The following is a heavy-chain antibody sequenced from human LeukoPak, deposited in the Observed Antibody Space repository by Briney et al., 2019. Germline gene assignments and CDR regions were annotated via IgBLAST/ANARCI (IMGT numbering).Heavy chain of an antibody. Sequence: ASVKVSCKASGYTFTSYDINWVRQATGQGLEWMGWMNPNSGNTGYAQKFQGRVTMTRNTSISTAYMELSSLRSEDTAVYYCAGTPVPYVWGSRGSMDVWGQGTTVTVSS. J-gene: IGHJ6*02. CDR3: AGTPVPYVWGSRGSMDV. D-gene: IGHD3-16*01. CDR2: MNPNSGNT. CDR1: GYTFTSYD. V-gene: IGHV1-8*01.